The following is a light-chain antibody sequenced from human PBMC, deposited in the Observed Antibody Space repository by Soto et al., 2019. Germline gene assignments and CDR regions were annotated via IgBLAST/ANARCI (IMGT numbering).Light chain of an antibody. CDR2: GAS. V-gene: IGKV3-20*01. CDR3: QRYGTSLTWT. CDR1: QSISSGY. J-gene: IGKJ1*01. Sequence: IVLTQSPGTLSLSPGERATLSCRASQSISSGYLAWYQQKPGQAPRLLIYGASSRATGIPDRFSGSGSETDFTLTISRLEPEDFAVYYCQRYGTSLTWTFGQGTKVEIK.